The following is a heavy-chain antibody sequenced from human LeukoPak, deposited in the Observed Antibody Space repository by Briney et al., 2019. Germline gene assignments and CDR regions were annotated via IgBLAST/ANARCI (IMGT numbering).Heavy chain of an antibody. D-gene: IGHD3-10*01. V-gene: IGHV4-4*07. CDR1: GGSISGYY. CDR3: ARDGYGSGSPYAFDV. CDR2: IYSSGST. Sequence: SETLSLTCTVSGGSISGYYWSWIRQPAGKGLEWIGRIYSSGSTNYDPSLTSRVTMSVDTSKNQFSLKLSSETAADTAVYYCARDGYGSGSPYAFDVWGQGTMVTVSS. J-gene: IGHJ3*01.